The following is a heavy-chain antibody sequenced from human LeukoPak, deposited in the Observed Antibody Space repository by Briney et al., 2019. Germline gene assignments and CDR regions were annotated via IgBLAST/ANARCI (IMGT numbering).Heavy chain of an antibody. CDR2: IYYSGST. CDR3: ARGVVGATRNFDY. J-gene: IGHJ4*02. V-gene: IGHV4-31*03. D-gene: IGHD1-26*01. CDR1: GGSISSGGYY. Sequence: PSETLSLTCTVSGGSISSGGYYWSWIRQHPGKGLEWIGYIYYSGSTYYNPPLKSRVTISVDTSKNQFSLKLSSVTAADTAVYYCARGVVGATRNFDYWGQGTLVTVSS.